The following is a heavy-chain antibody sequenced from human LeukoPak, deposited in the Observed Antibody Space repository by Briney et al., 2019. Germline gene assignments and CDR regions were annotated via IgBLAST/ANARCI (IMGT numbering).Heavy chain of an antibody. CDR2: IWYDGSNK. CDR3: ARDMHYYYGMDV. D-gene: IGHD2-2*01. CDR1: GFTFSNYG. V-gene: IGHV3-33*08. J-gene: IGHJ6*02. Sequence: GGSLRLSCAASGFTFSNYGMHWVRQAPGKGLEWVAVIWYDGSNKYYADSVKGRFPISRDNSKNTLYLQMNSLRAEDTAVYYCARDMHYYYGMDVWGQGTTVTVSS.